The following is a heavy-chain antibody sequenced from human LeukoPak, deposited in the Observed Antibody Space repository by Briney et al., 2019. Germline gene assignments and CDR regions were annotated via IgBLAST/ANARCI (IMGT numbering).Heavy chain of an antibody. V-gene: IGHV4-4*02. CDR2: IYHSGST. D-gene: IGHD3-22*01. Sequence: PSETLSLTCAGSGGSISSSNWWSWVRQPPGKGLEWIGEIYHSGSTNYNPSLKSRVTISVDKSKNQFSLKLSSVTAADTAVYYCASRITMRVSLGYFDLWGRGTLVTVSS. J-gene: IGHJ2*01. CDR1: GGSISSSNW. CDR3: ASRITMRVSLGYFDL.